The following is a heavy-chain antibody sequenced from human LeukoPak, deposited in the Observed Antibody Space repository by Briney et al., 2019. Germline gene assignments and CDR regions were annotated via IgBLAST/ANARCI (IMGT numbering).Heavy chain of an antibody. CDR3: ARGHFHYDSSGSHVYFNY. Sequence: PSETLSLTCAVYGGSFSGYHWSWIRQPPGKGLEWIGEINHSGSTNYHPSLKTRLTISVDTSKHQFSLKLNSVTAADTAVYYCARGHFHYDSSGSHVYFNYWGQGTLVTVSS. CDR1: GGSFSGYH. J-gene: IGHJ4*02. CDR2: INHSGST. D-gene: IGHD3-22*01. V-gene: IGHV4-34*01.